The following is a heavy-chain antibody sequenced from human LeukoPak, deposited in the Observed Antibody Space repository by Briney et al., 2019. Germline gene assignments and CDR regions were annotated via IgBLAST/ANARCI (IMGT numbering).Heavy chain of an antibody. V-gene: IGHV3-53*01. D-gene: IGHD6-13*01. CDR3: AGSSSWYNWFDP. J-gene: IGHJ5*02. CDR2: IYSGGST. Sequence: GGSLRLSCAASGFIVSSNYMSWVRQAPGKGLEWVSVIYSGGSTYYADSVKGRFTISRDNSKNTLYLQMNSLRAEDTAVYYCAGSSSWYNWFDPWGQGTLVTVSS. CDR1: GFIVSSNY.